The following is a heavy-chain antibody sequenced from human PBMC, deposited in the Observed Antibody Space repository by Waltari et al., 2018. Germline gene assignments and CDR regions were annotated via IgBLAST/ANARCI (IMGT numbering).Heavy chain of an antibody. CDR2: FDPEYGEA. D-gene: IGHD2-15*01. CDR3: TRDRVGYCSGGTCYSRWFDP. Sequence: QVQLVQSGAEVKKPGASVKVSCRVSGYSLTESALHWVRQAPGKGLEWLGGFDPEYGEAFYAHEFQGRVTMTEDTSKDTAYMELSSLTYEDTAVYYCTRDRVGYCSGGTCYSRWFDPWGQGTLVTVSS. CDR1: GYSLTESA. V-gene: IGHV1-24*01. J-gene: IGHJ5*02.